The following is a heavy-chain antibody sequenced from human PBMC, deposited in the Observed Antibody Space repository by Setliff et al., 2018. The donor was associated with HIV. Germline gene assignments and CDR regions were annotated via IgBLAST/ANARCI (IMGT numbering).Heavy chain of an antibody. CDR1: GGSFSAYH. Sequence: SETLSLTCAVYGGSFSAYHWSWIRQTPGKGLEWLGEINHSGSTAYNLALESRVTISVDTSKNQFSLKLNSVTAADTAVYYCASESFGVPNCFDPWGQGTLVTVSS. CDR2: INHSGST. CDR3: ASESFGVPNCFDP. J-gene: IGHJ5*02. V-gene: IGHV4-34*01. D-gene: IGHD3-3*01.